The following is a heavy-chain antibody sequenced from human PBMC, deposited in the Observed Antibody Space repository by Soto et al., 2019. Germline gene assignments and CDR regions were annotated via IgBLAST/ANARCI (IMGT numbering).Heavy chain of an antibody. CDR3: ARAPSHGWSQHFDY. J-gene: IGHJ4*02. V-gene: IGHV5-51*01. CDR1: GYGFANYW. CDR2: IYPGDSDT. Sequence: GESLKISCKGSGYGFANYWIGWVRQMPGKGLEWMGIIYPGDSDTRYSPSFEGHVTISADKSISTAYLQWSSLKASDTATYFCARAPSHGWSQHFDYWGREPWSPSPQ. D-gene: IGHD6-19*01.